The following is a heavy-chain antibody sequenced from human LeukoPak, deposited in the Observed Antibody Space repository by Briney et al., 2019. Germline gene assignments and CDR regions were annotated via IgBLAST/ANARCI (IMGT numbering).Heavy chain of an antibody. CDR3: GRGIQSFDP. V-gene: IGHV1-2*02. CDR2: INPKSGDT. CDR1: GYTFTGYY. J-gene: IGHJ5*02. Sequence: ASVKVSCKASGYTFTGYYMHWVRQAPGQGLEWMGWINPKSGDTNYAQKFRDRVTMTRDTSMSTAYMEISRLRYDDTAVYYCGRGIQSFDPWGQGTLVTVSS.